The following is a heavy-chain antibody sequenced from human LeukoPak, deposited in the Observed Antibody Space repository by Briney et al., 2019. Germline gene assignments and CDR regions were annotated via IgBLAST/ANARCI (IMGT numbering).Heavy chain of an antibody. CDR2: IIPILGIA. Sequence: SVKVSCKASGGTFSSYAISWVRQAPGQGLEWMGRIIPILGIANYAQKFQGRVTITADKSTSTAYMELSSLRSEDTAVYYCARAPSIAVAGTSGGYFQHWGQGTLITVSS. V-gene: IGHV1-69*04. CDR1: GGTFSSYA. D-gene: IGHD6-19*01. CDR3: ARAPSIAVAGTSGGYFQH. J-gene: IGHJ1*01.